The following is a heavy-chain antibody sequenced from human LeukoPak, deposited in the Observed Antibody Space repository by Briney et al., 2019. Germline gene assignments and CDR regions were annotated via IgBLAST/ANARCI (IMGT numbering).Heavy chain of an antibody. Sequence: KPGGSLRLSCAAPGFIFSDYYMSWIRQAPGKGLEWVSYISSTGGTIDYADSVKGRFTVSRDNAKKSLYLQMNSLRAEDTALYYCAKETGIVGGDYWGQGTLDTVSS. D-gene: IGHD3-10*01. J-gene: IGHJ4*02. CDR2: ISSTGGTI. CDR1: GFIFSDYY. CDR3: AKETGIVGGDY. V-gene: IGHV3-11*01.